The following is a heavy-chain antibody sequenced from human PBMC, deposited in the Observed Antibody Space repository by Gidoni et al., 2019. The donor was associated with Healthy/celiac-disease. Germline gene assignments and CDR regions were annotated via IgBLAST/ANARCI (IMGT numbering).Heavy chain of an antibody. Sequence: EVQLVESGGGLVKPGGSLRLSCAASGFTFSRDSMNWVRQAPGKGLEWVSSISSSSSYIYYADSVKGRFTISRDNAKNSLYLQMNSLRAEDTAVYYCARAPYYYDSSGYYSAWGQGTLVTVSS. V-gene: IGHV3-21*01. CDR3: ARAPYYYDSSGYYSA. CDR1: GFTFSRDS. CDR2: ISSSSSYI. J-gene: IGHJ5*02. D-gene: IGHD3-22*01.